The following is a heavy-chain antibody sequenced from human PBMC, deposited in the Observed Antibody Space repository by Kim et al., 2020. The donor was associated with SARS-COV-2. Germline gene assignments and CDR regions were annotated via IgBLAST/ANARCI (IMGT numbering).Heavy chain of an antibody. Sequence: GGSLRLSCAASGFTFSSYGMHWVRQAPGKGLEWVAVISYDGSNKYYADSVKGRFTISRDNSKNTLYLQMNSLRAEDTAVYYCAKEGQLAHYYYYYYMDVWGKGTTVTVSS. CDR2: ISYDGSNK. J-gene: IGHJ6*03. CDR3: AKEGQLAHYYYYYYMDV. V-gene: IGHV3-30*18. CDR1: GFTFSSYG. D-gene: IGHD6-6*01.